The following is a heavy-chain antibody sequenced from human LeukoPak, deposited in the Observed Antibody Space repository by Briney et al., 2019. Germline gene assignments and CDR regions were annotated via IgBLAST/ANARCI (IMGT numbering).Heavy chain of an antibody. CDR1: GFTFSSYS. CDR3: ARAGGSSWLDAFDI. V-gene: IGHV3-48*01. Sequence: GGSLRLSCAASGFTFSSYSMNWVRQAPGKGLEWVSYISSSSSTIYYADSVKGRFTISRDNAKNSLYLQMNSLRAEDTAVYYCARAGGSSWLDAFDIWGQGTMVTVSS. D-gene: IGHD6-13*01. J-gene: IGHJ3*02. CDR2: ISSSSSTI.